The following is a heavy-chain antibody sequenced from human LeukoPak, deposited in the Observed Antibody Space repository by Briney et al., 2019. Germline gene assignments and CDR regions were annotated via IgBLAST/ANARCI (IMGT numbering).Heavy chain of an antibody. V-gene: IGHV4-4*02. J-gene: IGHJ5*02. Sequence: PSGTLSLTCAVSGGSISRNNWGSWVRQPPGKGLEWIGEIYHGGDTYYNPSLKSRVTMSVDKSKNQFSLKLSSVTAADTAVYYCARKLARSNWFDPWGQGTLVTVSS. CDR2: IYHGGDT. CDR3: ARKLARSNWFDP. D-gene: IGHD3-10*01. CDR1: GGSISRNNW.